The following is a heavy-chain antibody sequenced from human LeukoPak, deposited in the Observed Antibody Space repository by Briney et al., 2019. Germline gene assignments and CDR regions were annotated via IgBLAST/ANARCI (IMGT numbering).Heavy chain of an antibody. CDR1: GFTFSNHA. J-gene: IGHJ4*02. V-gene: IGHV3-23*01. D-gene: IGHD3-10*01. Sequence: GGSLRLSCAASGFTFSNHAMTWVRQAPGKGLEWVSSSSNSGGSTYYADSVKGRFTISRDNSKNTLFLQMNSLRAEDTAVYFCAKEPTYFYGSGSFSHYFDYWGQGTLVTASS. CDR3: AKEPTYFYGSGSFSHYFDY. CDR2: SSNSGGST.